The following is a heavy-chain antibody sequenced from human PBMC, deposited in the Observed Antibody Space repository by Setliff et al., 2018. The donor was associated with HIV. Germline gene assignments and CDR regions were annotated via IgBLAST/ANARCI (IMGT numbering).Heavy chain of an antibody. V-gene: IGHV4-34*01. J-gene: IGHJ3*02. CDR1: GGSSTNYF. D-gene: IGHD3-22*01. CDR3: AREDTTGYYSLSAFDI. Sequence: SETLSLTCAVYGGSSTNYFWSWIRQSPGKGLEWIGEINHSGRTKYNPSLKSRVTMSVDTSKNQFSLKLKSVTAADTAVYYCAREDTTGYYSLSAFDIWGQGTLVTVSS. CDR2: INHSGRT.